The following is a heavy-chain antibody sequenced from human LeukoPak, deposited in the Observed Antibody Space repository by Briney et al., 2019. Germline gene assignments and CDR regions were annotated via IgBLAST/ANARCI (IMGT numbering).Heavy chain of an antibody. CDR1: DYSFNTYA. CDR3: ARAPMGAAALY. Sequence: GASVKVSCKASDYSFNTYAISWVRQAPGQGLEWMGWLSPYNGNTNYAQKFQGRVTMTTDTSTRTAYMELRSLRSDDTAVYYCARAPMGAAALYWGQGTLVTVSS. V-gene: IGHV1-18*01. J-gene: IGHJ4*02. CDR2: LSPYNGNT. D-gene: IGHD6-13*01.